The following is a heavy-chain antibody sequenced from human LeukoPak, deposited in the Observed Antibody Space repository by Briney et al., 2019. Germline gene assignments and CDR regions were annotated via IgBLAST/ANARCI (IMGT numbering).Heavy chain of an antibody. J-gene: IGHJ4*02. D-gene: IGHD1-1*01. CDR2: IYLYGTT. V-gene: IGHV4-30-2*06. CDR3: ARGNALPPRYFDY. CDR1: GDSITSGGYY. Sequence: PSQTLSLTCTVSGDSITSGGYYWSWVRQSPVKGLEWIGEIYLYGTTNYNPSLKSRVTMSVDKSKNQFSLKLSSVTAADTAVYYCARGNALPPRYFDYWGQGTLVTVSS.